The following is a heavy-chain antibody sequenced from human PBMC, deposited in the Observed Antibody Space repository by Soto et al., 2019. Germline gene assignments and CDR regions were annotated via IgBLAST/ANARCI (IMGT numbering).Heavy chain of an antibody. CDR2: IIPILGIA. D-gene: IGHD2-2*01. Sequence: SVKVSCKASGGTFSSYTISWVRQAPGQGLEWMGRIIPILGIANYAQKFQGRVTITADKSTSTAYMELSSLRSGDTAVYYCARARAYCSSTSCPLDAFDIWGQGTMVTVSS. J-gene: IGHJ3*02. CDR3: ARARAYCSSTSCPLDAFDI. CDR1: GGTFSSYT. V-gene: IGHV1-69*02.